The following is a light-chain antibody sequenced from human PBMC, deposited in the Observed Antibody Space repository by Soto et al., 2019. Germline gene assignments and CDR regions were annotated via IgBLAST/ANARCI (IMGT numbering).Light chain of an antibody. CDR1: QSVGSNY. CDR3: QHYATTPFT. V-gene: IGKV3-20*01. J-gene: IGKJ3*01. CDR2: GAS. Sequence: EIVLTQSPGTLSLSLGERATVSCRASQSVGSNYLAWYQRKPGQAPRLLIYGASSRATVIPDRFSGSGSGTDFTLTISRLEPEDFSVYYCQHYATTPFTFGPGTKVDIK.